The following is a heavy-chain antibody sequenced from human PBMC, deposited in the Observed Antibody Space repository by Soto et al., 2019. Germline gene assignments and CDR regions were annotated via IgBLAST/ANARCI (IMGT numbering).Heavy chain of an antibody. CDR1: GDSIIRSF. D-gene: IGHD3-10*01. CDR2: ISDSGVT. Sequence: QVQLQESGPRLVKSSETLSLVCSVSGDSIIRSFWGWIRQSPGKGLQYIGYISDSGVTDYDPSLNSRVTISVDTSKNQFSLKLTSVTAADTAVYYCVRGAGDFSGPDSFDIWGQGTMVTVSS. J-gene: IGHJ3*02. CDR3: VRGAGDFSGPDSFDI. V-gene: IGHV4-59*01.